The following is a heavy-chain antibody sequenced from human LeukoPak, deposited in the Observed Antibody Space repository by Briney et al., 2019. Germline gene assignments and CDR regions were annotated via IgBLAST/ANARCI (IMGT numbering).Heavy chain of an antibody. CDR1: GYTFTSYG. CDR3: AREYLVSGWSVEEYYYYYYMDV. CDR2: ISAYNGNT. Sequence: GASVKVSCKASGYTFTSYGISWVRQAPGQGLEWMGWISAYNGNTNYAQKLQGRVTMTTDTSTSTAYMELRSLRSDDTAVYYCAREYLVSGWSVEEYYYYYYMDVWGKGTTVTVSS. J-gene: IGHJ6*03. V-gene: IGHV1-18*01. D-gene: IGHD6-19*01.